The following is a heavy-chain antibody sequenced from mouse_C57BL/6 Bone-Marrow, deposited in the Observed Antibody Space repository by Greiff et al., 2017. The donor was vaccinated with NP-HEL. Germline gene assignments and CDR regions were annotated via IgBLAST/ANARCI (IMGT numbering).Heavy chain of an antibody. CDR1: GYTFTSYD. CDR3: ARDGSSPYWYFDV. D-gene: IGHD1-1*01. V-gene: IGHV1-85*01. J-gene: IGHJ1*03. CDR2: IYPRDGST. Sequence: QVQLQQSGPELVKPGASVKLSCKASGYTFTSYDINWVKQRPGQGLEWIGWIYPRDGSTKYNEKFKGKATLTVDTSSSTAYMDLHSLTSEDSAVYFCARDGSSPYWYFDVWGTGTTVTVSS.